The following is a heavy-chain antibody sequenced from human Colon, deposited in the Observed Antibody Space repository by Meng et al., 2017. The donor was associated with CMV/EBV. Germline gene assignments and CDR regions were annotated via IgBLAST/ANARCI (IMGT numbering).Heavy chain of an antibody. Sequence: EVQLLESGGDLVEPGGSLRLSCAASGFIFSTYTMNWVRQAPGKGLEWVSAISRSGDSPYYADSVEGRFTVSRDNSKNKVYLQMNSLRADDTAVYYCTKDQETLAPYYFDHWGQGTLVTVSS. CDR1: GFIFSTYT. V-gene: IGHV3-23*01. J-gene: IGHJ4*02. CDR3: TKDQETLAPYYFDH. CDR2: ISRSGDSP.